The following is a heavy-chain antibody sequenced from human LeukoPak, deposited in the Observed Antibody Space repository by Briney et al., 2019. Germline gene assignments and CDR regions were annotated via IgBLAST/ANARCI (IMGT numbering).Heavy chain of an antibody. Sequence: GESLKISCKGSGYSFTSYWIGWVRQMPGKGLEWMGIIYPGDSDTRYSPSFQGQVTISADKSISTAYLQWSSLKASDTAMYYCARGYYYDSSGYLWDYWGQGTLVTVSS. D-gene: IGHD3-22*01. CDR2: IYPGDSDT. CDR1: GYSFTSYW. V-gene: IGHV5-51*01. J-gene: IGHJ4*02. CDR3: ARGYYYDSSGYLWDY.